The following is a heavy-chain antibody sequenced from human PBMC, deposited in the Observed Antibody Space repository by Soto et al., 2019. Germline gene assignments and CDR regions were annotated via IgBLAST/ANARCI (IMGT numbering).Heavy chain of an antibody. V-gene: IGHV3-33*01. CDR2: IWYDGSNK. CDR1: GFTFSSYG. J-gene: IGHJ6*03. Sequence: GGSLRLSCAASGFTFSSYGMHWVRQAPGKGLEWVAVIWYDGSNKYYADSVKGRFTISRDNSKNTLYLQMNSLRAEDTAVYYCAREGYCSSTSCPDYYYYMDVWGKGTTVTVSS. CDR3: AREGYCSSTSCPDYYYYMDV. D-gene: IGHD2-2*01.